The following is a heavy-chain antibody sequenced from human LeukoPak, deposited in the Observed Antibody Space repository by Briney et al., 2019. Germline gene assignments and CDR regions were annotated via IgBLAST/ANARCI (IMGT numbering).Heavy chain of an antibody. CDR1: GYSFTTYW. Sequence: GGSLQISCKGSGYSFTTYWIGRGRQMPGKGLEGMGIIYPGDSDTRYSPSFQGQVTISADKSISSAYLQWSSLKASDTAMYYCATGGYCTSTSCYSFFDYWGQGTLVTVSS. D-gene: IGHD2-2*02. CDR2: IYPGDSDT. J-gene: IGHJ4*02. V-gene: IGHV5-51*01. CDR3: ATGGYCTSTSCYSFFDY.